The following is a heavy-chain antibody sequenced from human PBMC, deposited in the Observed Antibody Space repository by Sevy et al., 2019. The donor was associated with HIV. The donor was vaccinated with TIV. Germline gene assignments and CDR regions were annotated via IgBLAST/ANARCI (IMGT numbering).Heavy chain of an antibody. CDR3: AKDDYYDSSGYYYDY. D-gene: IGHD3-22*01. Sequence: GGSLRLSCAASGFTFSSYAMSWVRQAPGKGLEWVSAISGSGGSTYYADSVKGRFTISRDNSKNTLYLQMNSLRAEDTDVYYCAKDDYYDSSGYYYDYWGQGTLVTVSS. CDR1: GFTFSSYA. CDR2: ISGSGGST. V-gene: IGHV3-23*01. J-gene: IGHJ4*02.